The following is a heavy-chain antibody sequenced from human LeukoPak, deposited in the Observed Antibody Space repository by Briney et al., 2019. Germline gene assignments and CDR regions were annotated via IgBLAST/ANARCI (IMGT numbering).Heavy chain of an antibody. D-gene: IGHD4/OR15-4a*01. CDR1: GFTVSSNS. Sequence: PGGSLRLSCTVSGFTVSSNSMSWVRQAPGKGLEWVSFIYSENTHYSYSVKGRFTISRDNSKNTLYLQMNSLRAEDTAVYYCARRAGAYSHPYDYWGQGTLVTVSS. CDR3: ARRAGAYSHPYDY. CDR2: IYSENT. J-gene: IGHJ4*02. V-gene: IGHV3-53*01.